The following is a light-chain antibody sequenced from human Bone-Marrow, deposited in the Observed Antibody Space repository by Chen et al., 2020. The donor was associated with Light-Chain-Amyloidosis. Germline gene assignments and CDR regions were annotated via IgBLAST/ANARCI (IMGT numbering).Light chain of an antibody. CDR1: DLPTKY. Sequence: SYKLTQPPSASVSPGQTARITCSGDDLPTKYAYWYQQKTGQAPVLVIHRDTERPSGISERFSGSSSGTTATLTISGVQAEDEADYHCQSADSSGTYEVIFGGGTKLTVL. V-gene: IGLV3-25*03. J-gene: IGLJ2*01. CDR2: RDT. CDR3: QSADSSGTYEVI.